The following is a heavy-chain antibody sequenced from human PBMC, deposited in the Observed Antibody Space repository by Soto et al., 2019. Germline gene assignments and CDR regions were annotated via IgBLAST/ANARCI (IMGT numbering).Heavy chain of an antibody. CDR2: IYYSGST. CDR1: GGSISSYY. J-gene: IGHJ5*02. D-gene: IGHD5-12*01. Sequence: SETLSLTCTVSGGSISSYYWSWIRQPPGKGLEWIGYIYYSGSTNYNPSLKSRVTISVDTSKNQFSLKLSSVTAADTAVYYCARDRSRDGYNLVSWGQGTLVTVSS. CDR3: ARDRSRDGYNLVS. V-gene: IGHV4-59*01.